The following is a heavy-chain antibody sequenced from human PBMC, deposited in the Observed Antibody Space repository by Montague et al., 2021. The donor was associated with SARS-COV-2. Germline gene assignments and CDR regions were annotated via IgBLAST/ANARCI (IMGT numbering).Heavy chain of an antibody. CDR3: ARGPRITMIVVVITDIWFDH. Sequence: SETLSLTCAAYGGSVSDYYWSWIRQPPGKGLEWIGEINHSWSTNYNPSLKSRVTTSVDTSKNQFSLKLTSVTAADTAVYYCARGPRITMIVVVITDIWFDHWGQGTLVTVSS. CDR2: INHSWST. V-gene: IGHV4-34*01. J-gene: IGHJ5*02. CDR1: GGSVSDYY. D-gene: IGHD3-22*01.